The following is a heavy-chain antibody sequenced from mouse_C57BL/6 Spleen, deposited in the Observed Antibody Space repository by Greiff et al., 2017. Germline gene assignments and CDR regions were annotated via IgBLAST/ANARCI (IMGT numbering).Heavy chain of an antibody. D-gene: IGHD1-1*01. CDR3: ARRDYYGSSYRYFDV. Sequence: QVHVKQPGAELVKPGASVKMSCKASGYTFTSYWITWVKQRPGQGLEWIGDIYPGSGSTNYNEKFKSKATLTVDTSSSTAYMQLSSLTSEDSAVYYCARRDYYGSSYRYFDVWGTGTTVTVSS. CDR2: IYPGSGST. CDR1: GYTFTSYW. J-gene: IGHJ1*03. V-gene: IGHV1-55*01.